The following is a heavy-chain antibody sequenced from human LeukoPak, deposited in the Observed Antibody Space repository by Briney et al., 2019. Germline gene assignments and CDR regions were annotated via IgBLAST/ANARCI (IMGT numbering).Heavy chain of an antibody. D-gene: IGHD6-25*01. CDR3: ARVHSSSAEGAFDI. CDR2: IYYSGST. J-gene: IGHJ3*02. Sequence: SETLSLTCTVSGGSISSYYWSWIRQPPGKGVEWIGYIYYSGSTNYNPSLKSRVTISVDTSKNQFSLKLSSVTAADTAVYYCARVHSSSAEGAFDIWGQGTMVTVSS. CDR1: GGSISSYY. V-gene: IGHV4-59*01.